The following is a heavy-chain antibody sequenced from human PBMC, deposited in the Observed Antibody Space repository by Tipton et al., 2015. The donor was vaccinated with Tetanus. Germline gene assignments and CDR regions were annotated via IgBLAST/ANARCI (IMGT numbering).Heavy chain of an antibody. V-gene: IGHV5-51*01. CDR2: IYPDDSDT. Sequence: QLVQSGAEVRKPGESLKISCRGSGYSFTNYWLIWVRQMPGKGLEWMGIIYPDDSDTRYSPSFQGQVTISADKSIGTAYLQWNSLKASDTAMYYCVRTDSGSFTAGPQDWGQGTLVTVSS. CDR3: VRTDSGSFTAGPQD. CDR1: GYSFTNYW. D-gene: IGHD1-26*01. J-gene: IGHJ1*01.